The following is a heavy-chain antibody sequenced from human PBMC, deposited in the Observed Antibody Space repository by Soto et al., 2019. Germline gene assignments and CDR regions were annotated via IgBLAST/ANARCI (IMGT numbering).Heavy chain of an antibody. D-gene: IGHD3-10*01. Sequence: EVQLVESGGGLVKPGGSLRLSCAASGFTFSSYSMNWVRQAPGKGLEWVSSISSSSSYIYYADSVKGRFTISRDNAKNPRYLQMNSLRAEDTAVYSCAREGVQPGSGPYYYSGIDVWGQGTTVTVSS. CDR2: ISSSSSYI. CDR3: AREGVQPGSGPYYYSGIDV. CDR1: GFTFSSYS. V-gene: IGHV3-21*01. J-gene: IGHJ6*02.